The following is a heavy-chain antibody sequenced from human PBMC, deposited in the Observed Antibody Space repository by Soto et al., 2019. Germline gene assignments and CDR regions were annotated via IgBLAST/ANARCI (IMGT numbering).Heavy chain of an antibody. Sequence: SVKVSFKASCYTFTSYGISWVRQAPGQGLEWMGWISAYNGNTNYAQKLQGRVTMTTDTSTSTAYMELRSLRSDDTAVYYCARSLAHCSSTSCYSWGLFDYWGQGTLVTVSS. CDR1: CYTFTSYG. CDR3: ARSLAHCSSTSCYSWGLFDY. CDR2: ISAYNGNT. J-gene: IGHJ4*02. D-gene: IGHD2-2*02. V-gene: IGHV1-18*04.